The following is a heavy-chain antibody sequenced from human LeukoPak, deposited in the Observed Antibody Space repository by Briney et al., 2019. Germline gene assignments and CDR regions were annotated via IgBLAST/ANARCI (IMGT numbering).Heavy chain of an antibody. CDR1: GFTFSDYG. CDR2: IWSDGSNK. V-gene: IGHV3-33*01. Sequence: PGGSLRLSCAASGFTFSDYGIHWVRRAPGKGLEWVAVIWSDGSNKYYADSVKGRFTISRDNSRKTLYLQMSSLRVDDTAVYYCVRASGSFDYWGQGSLVTVSS. J-gene: IGHJ4*02. CDR3: VRASGSFDY. D-gene: IGHD3-10*01.